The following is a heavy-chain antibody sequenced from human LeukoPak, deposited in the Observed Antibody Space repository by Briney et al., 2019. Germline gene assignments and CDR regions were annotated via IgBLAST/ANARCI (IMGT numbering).Heavy chain of an antibody. CDR3: ARVNEDYFDY. V-gene: IGHV4-61*02. Sequence: PSETLSLTCTVSGGSISSGSYYWSWIRQPAGKGLEWIGRIYTSGRTNYNPSLKSRVTISVDTSKNQFSLKLSSVTAADTAVYYCARVNEDYFDYWGQGTLVTVSS. J-gene: IGHJ4*02. CDR1: GGSISSGSYY. CDR2: IYTSGRT.